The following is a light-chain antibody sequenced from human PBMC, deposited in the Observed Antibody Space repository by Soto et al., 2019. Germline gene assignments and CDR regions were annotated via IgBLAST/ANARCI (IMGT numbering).Light chain of an antibody. CDR1: QSISIY. CDR2: AAS. Sequence: DIQMTQSPSSLSASVGDRVTITCRASQSISIYLNWYQQKPGKAPKVLIYAASSLQSGVPSRFSGSGSGTAFTLTISSLQPEDFATYFCQQSYSTLWTCGQGTKVEIK. CDR3: QQSYSTLWT. J-gene: IGKJ1*01. V-gene: IGKV1-39*01.